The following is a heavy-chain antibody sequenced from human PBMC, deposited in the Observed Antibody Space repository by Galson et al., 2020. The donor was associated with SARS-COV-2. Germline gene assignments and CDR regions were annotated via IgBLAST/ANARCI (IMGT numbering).Heavy chain of an antibody. V-gene: IGHV3-15*07. Sequence: GGSLRLSCAASGFHLTGVWMNWVRQATGKGLEWVGRIKSQTDGWTTDFAPPVKGRFTITRDESRSMVFLQMNSLETEDTGIYYCTSERGMAWFDTWGQGTLVTVSS. CDR1: GFHLTGVW. J-gene: IGHJ5*02. CDR2: IKSQTDGWTT. CDR3: TSERGMAWFDT.